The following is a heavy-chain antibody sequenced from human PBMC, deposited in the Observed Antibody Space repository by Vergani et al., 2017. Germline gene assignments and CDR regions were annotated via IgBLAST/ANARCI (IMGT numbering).Heavy chain of an antibody. CDR2: IYYSGST. CDR1: GGSISSGGYY. CDR3: ARAIRNPDSGYDTFDY. D-gene: IGHD5-12*01. J-gene: IGHJ4*02. Sequence: QVQLQESGPGLVKPSQTLSLTCTVSGGSISSGGYYWSWIRQHPGKGLEWIGYIYYSGSTNYNPSLKSRVTISVDTSKNQFSLKLSSVTAADTAVYYCARAIRNPDSGYDTFDYWGQGTLVTVSS. V-gene: IGHV4-31*03.